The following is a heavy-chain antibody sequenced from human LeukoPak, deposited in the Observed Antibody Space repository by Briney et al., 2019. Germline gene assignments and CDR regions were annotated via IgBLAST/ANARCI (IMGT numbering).Heavy chain of an antibody. CDR2: ISTDGSST. Sequence: GGSLRLSCAASGFTFSSYWMHWDRQAPGKGLVWVSRISTDGSSTYYADSVKGRFTISRDNAKNTLYLQTNSLRAEDTAVYYCVRDRTVTTLFDYWGQGTLVTVSS. CDR1: GFTFSSYW. J-gene: IGHJ4*02. CDR3: VRDRTVTTLFDY. D-gene: IGHD4-17*01. V-gene: IGHV3-74*01.